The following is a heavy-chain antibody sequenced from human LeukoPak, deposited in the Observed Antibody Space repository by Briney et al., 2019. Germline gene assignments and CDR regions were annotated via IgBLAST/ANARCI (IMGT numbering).Heavy chain of an antibody. CDR2: IYYSGST. D-gene: IGHD6-19*01. CDR1: GGSISSSSYY. J-gene: IGHJ5*02. CDR3: ACIYGYSSGWYRANAAQNWFDP. V-gene: IGHV4-39*01. Sequence: SETLSLTCTVSGGSISSSSYYWGWLRQPPGKGLEWIGSIYYSGSTYYNPSLKSRVTISVDTSKNQFSLKLSSVTAADTAVYYCACIYGYSSGWYRANAAQNWFDPWGQGTLVTVSS.